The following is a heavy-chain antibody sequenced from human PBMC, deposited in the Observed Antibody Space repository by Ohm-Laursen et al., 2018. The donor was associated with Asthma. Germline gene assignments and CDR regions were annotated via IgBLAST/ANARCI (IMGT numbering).Heavy chain of an antibody. J-gene: IGHJ4*02. D-gene: IGHD2-2*03. CDR1: GFTFSSYG. CDR2: ISYDGSNK. CDR3: ARDELDIVVVPAAMKYYFDY. Sequence: SLRLSCSASGFTFSSYGMHWVRQAPGKGLEWVAVISYDGSNKYYADSVKGRFTISRDNSKNTLYLQMNSLRAEDTAVYYCARDELDIVVVPAAMKYYFDYWGQGTLVTVSS. V-gene: IGHV3-30*03.